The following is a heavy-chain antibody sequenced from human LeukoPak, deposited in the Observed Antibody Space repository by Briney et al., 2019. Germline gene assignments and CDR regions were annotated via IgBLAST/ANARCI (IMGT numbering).Heavy chain of an antibody. D-gene: IGHD6-13*01. Sequence: GESLKISCKGSGSTFTSYWIGWVRQLPGKGLESMAIIHPDGSDTRYSPSFQGQVTISADKSISTAFLQWSSLKASDTAMYYCARRAAGTWWFDPWGQGTLVTVSS. V-gene: IGHV5-51*01. CDR2: IHPDGSDT. CDR1: GSTFTSYW. J-gene: IGHJ5*02. CDR3: ARRAAGTWWFDP.